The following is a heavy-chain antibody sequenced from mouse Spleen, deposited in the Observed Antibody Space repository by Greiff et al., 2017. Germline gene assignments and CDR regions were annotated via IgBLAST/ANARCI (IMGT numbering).Heavy chain of an antibody. CDR2: ISSGSSTI. CDR3: ARDYGRAMDY. CDR1: GFTFSSFG. D-gene: IGHD1-1*01. V-gene: IGHV5-17*02. Sequence: DVQLVESGGGLVQPGGSRKLSCAASGFTFSSFGMHWVRQAPEKGLEWVAYISSGSSTIYYADTVKGRFTISRDNPTNTLFLQMTSLRSEDTAMYYCARDYGRAMDYWGQGTSVTVSS. J-gene: IGHJ4*01.